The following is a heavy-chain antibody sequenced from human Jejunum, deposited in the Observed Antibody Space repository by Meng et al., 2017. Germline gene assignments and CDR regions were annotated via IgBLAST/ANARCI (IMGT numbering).Heavy chain of an antibody. CDR2: INQDGSSQ. CDR3: AREDGMNTNDY. V-gene: IGHV3-7*03. D-gene: IGHD1/OR15-1a*01. CDR1: GFTFSNYW. J-gene: IGHJ4*02. Sequence: GESLKISCAASGFTFSNYWMSWFRQAPGKGLEWVVNINQDGSSQYSVDSVKGRFTISRDNGKNSLYLQLNSLRAEDTAVYYCAREDGMNTNDYWGQGTLVTVSS.